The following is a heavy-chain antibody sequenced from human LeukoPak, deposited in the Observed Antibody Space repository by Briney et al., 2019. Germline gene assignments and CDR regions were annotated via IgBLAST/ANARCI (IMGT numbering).Heavy chain of an antibody. CDR1: GGSFSGYY. CDR2: IYYSGST. CDR3: ARARLAFDI. J-gene: IGHJ3*02. V-gene: IGHV4-59*08. Sequence: SEALSLTCAVYGGSFSGYYWSWIRQPPGKGLEWIGYIYYSGSTNYNPSLKSRVTISVDTSKNQFSLKLSSVTAADTAVYYCARARLAFDIWGQGTMVTVSS.